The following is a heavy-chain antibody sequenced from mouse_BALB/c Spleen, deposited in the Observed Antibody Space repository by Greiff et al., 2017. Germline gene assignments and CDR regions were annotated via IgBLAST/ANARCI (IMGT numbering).Heavy chain of an antibody. V-gene: IGHV14-1*02. CDR1: GFNIKDYY. CDR2: IDPENGNT. J-gene: IGHJ3*01. Sequence: EVQLQQSGAELVRPGALVKLSCKASGFNIKDYYMHWVKQRPEQGLEWIGWIDPENGNTIYDPKFQGKASITADTSSNTAYLQLSSLTSEDTAVYYCARGEAWFAYWGQGTLVTVSA. CDR3: ARGEAWFAY.